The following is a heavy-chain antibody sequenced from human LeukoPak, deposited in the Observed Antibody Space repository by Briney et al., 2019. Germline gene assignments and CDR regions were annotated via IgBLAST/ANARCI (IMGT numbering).Heavy chain of an antibody. V-gene: IGHV4-39*01. Sequence: SETLSLTCTVSGDSISSSSDCWDWIRQPPGKGLEWIGNIYNSANTHYNPSLKTRITMSVDTSKNQFSLKLNSVTAADTGIYYCARHSRSGYIGYENAFDIWGQGTMVTVSS. CDR1: GDSISSSSDC. CDR2: IYNSANT. CDR3: ARHSRSGYIGYENAFDI. D-gene: IGHD5-12*01. J-gene: IGHJ3*02.